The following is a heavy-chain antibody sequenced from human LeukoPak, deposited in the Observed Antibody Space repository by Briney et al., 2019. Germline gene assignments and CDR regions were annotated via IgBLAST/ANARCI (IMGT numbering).Heavy chain of an antibody. Sequence: SETLSLTCTVSGGSISSYYWSWIRQPAGKGLEWIGRIYTSGSTNYNPSLKSRVTMSVDTSKNQFSLKLSSVTAADTAVYYCARSSGYCASISCYDSWGQGTLVTVSS. D-gene: IGHD2-2*01. J-gene: IGHJ4*02. CDR3: ARSSGYCASISCYDS. CDR2: IYTSGST. V-gene: IGHV4-4*07. CDR1: GGSISSYY.